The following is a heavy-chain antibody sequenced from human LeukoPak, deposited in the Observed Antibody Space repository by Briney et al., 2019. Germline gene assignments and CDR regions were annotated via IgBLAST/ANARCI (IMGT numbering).Heavy chain of an antibody. Sequence: ASVTVSCMASGYTFTSYGISWVRQAPGQGLEWMGWISAYNGNTNYAQKLQGRVTMTTHTSTSTEYMELRSLGSDEEDVYYCARDLGFFAASGSYYYWGQGTLVTVSS. CDR1: GYTFTSYG. V-gene: IGHV1-18*01. CDR2: ISAYNGNT. J-gene: IGHJ4*02. D-gene: IGHD1-26*01. CDR3: ARDLGFFAASGSYYY.